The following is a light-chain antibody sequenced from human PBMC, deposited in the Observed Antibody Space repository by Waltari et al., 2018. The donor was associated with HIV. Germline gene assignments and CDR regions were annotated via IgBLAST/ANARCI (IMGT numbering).Light chain of an antibody. CDR2: DYT. Sequence: SYVLTQPPSVSVAPGHTDRLTRGGNHIDCEYVHWHQQQPGQAPVPVVSDYTDRSPGIPERFTGFNSGNTATLTISRVEAGDDADDHCQVWYTSCDRVIFGGGTKLTVL. CDR3: QVWYTSCDRVI. V-gene: IGLV3-21*02. CDR1: HIDCEY. J-gene: IGLJ2*01.